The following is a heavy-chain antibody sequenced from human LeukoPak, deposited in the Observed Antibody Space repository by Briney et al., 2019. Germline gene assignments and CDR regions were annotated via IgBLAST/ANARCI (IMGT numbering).Heavy chain of an antibody. D-gene: IGHD3-10*02. CDR3: ARFYVPEEHNPAWYEAH. J-gene: IGHJ4*02. Sequence: PGGSLRLSCAVSGFTFNSYSMNWVRQAPGKGLEWVSYISNSGSTMYYADSVKGRFTISRDNAKNSLYLQMNSLRPEDTAIYYCARFYVPEEHNPAWYEAHWGQGILVTVSS. V-gene: IGHV3-48*04. CDR2: ISNSGSTM. CDR1: GFTFNSYS.